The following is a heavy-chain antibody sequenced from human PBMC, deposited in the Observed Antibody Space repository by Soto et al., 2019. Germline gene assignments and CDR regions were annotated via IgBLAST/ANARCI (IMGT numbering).Heavy chain of an antibody. CDR3: ARDDGPRGDYYYAMDV. V-gene: IGHV4-31*03. D-gene: IGHD3-10*01. J-gene: IGHJ6*02. Sequence: QVQLQESGPGLVKPSQTLSLTCTVSGYSMSRSSAYYWSWIRQHPEKGLEWIGYIYSGGTTNYNPSLRSRVTISLDTANNQFSLNLSSVTAADTALYYCARDDGPRGDYYYAMDVWGPGTTVTVSS. CDR1: GYSMSRSSAYY. CDR2: IYSGGTT.